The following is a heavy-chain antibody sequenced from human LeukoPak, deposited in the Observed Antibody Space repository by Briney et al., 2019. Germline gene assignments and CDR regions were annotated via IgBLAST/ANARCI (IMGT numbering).Heavy chain of an antibody. D-gene: IGHD6-13*01. CDR1: GYTFTGYY. Sequence: ASAKVSCKASGYTFTGYYMHWVRRAPGQGLGWMGWINPNSGGTNYAQKFQGRVTMTRDTSISTAYMELSRLRSDDTAVYYCAREGHPGIAAAGTSHWGQGTLVTVSS. V-gene: IGHV1-2*02. CDR2: INPNSGGT. CDR3: AREGHPGIAAAGTSH. J-gene: IGHJ4*02.